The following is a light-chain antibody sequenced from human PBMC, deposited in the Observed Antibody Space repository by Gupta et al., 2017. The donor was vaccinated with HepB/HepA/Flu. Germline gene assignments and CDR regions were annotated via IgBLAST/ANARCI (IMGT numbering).Light chain of an antibody. CDR1: QNVIDY. Sequence: EIVLTQSPATLSLSPGERATLSCRTSQNVIDYLGWYQQKPGQAPRLLIYDTSTRAAGTPARFSGSGSGTDFTLTINSLEPEDFAVYYCQQRYIWPGTFGQGTKVEIK. V-gene: IGKV3-11*01. CDR2: DTS. CDR3: QQRYIWPGT. J-gene: IGKJ1*01.